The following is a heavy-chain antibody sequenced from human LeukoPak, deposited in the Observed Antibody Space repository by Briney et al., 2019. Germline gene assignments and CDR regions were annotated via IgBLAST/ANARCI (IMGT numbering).Heavy chain of an antibody. V-gene: IGHV3-74*01. CDR2: INSDGSST. D-gene: IGHD2-15*01. CDR1: GFTFSSYW. CDR3: ARGPRYCSGGSCYCFY. Sequence: GGSLRLSCAASGFTFSSYWMHWVRQDPGKGLVWVSRINSDGSSTSYADSVKGRFTISRDNAKNTLYLQMNSLRAEDTAVYYCARGPRYCSGGSCYCFYWGQGTLVTVSS. J-gene: IGHJ4*02.